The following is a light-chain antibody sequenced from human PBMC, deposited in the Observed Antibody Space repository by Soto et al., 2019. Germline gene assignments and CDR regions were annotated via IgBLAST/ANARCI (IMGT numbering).Light chain of an antibody. Sequence: QSALTQPASVSGFPGQSITISCTGTDSDIGAYNYVSWYQHHPGKAPTLLIHEVTNRPSGVSRRFSGSKSGNTASLTISGLRAEDEADYYCGAWDDTLNGWVFGGGTKLTVL. J-gene: IGLJ3*02. CDR2: EVT. V-gene: IGLV2-14*01. CDR3: GAWDDTLNGWV. CDR1: DSDIGAYNY.